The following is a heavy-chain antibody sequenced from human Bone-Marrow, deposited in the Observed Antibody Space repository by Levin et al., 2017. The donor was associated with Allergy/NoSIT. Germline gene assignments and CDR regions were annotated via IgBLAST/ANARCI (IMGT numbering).Heavy chain of an antibody. J-gene: IGHJ6*02. Sequence: SETLSLTCTVSGGSISSSSYYWGWIRQPPGKGLEWIGSIYYSGSTYYNPSLKSRVTISVDTSKNQFSLKLSSVTAADTAVYYCARQGGQLVYYYYGMDVWGQGTTVTVSS. CDR3: ARQGGQLVYYYYGMDV. D-gene: IGHD6-6*01. V-gene: IGHV4-39*01. CDR1: GGSISSSSYY. CDR2: IYYSGST.